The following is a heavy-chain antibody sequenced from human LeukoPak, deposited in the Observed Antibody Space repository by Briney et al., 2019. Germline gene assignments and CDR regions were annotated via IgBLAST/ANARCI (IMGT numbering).Heavy chain of an antibody. D-gene: IGHD2-21*02. CDR3: AKDIVGGGDDY. CDR1: GFTSSNFW. CDR2: LQDDGKKE. J-gene: IGHJ4*02. Sequence: PGGSLRFYGEASGFTSSNFWWSWHRHAPGQGLKWVANLQDDGKKENYVDSVRGRFTISRDNAKNSIYLQMNSLRVEDTAVYYCAKDIVGGGDDYWGQGTLVIVSS. V-gene: IGHV3-7*01.